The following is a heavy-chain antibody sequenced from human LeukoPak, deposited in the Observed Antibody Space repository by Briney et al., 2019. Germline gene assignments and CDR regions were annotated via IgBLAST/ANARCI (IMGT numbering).Heavy chain of an antibody. V-gene: IGHV3-30*18. Sequence: PGRSLRLSCAASGFTFSSYGMHWVRQAPGKGLEWVAVISYDGSNKYYADSVKGRFTISRDNSKNTLYLQMNSLRAEDTAVYYCAKWMFPNDCYYDSSGYAFDYWGQGTLITVSS. J-gene: IGHJ4*02. CDR2: ISYDGSNK. CDR1: GFTFSSYG. CDR3: AKWMFPNDCYYDSSGYAFDY. D-gene: IGHD3-22*01.